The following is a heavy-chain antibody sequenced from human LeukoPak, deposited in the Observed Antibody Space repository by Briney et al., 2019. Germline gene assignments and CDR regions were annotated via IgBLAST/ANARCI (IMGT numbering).Heavy chain of an antibody. CDR3: ARDLGTMVRGVSDY. CDR2: IKQDGSEK. Sequence: GGSLRLSCAASGFTFSSYRMSWVRQAPGKGLEWVANIKQDGSEKYYVDSVKGRFTISRDNAKNSLYLQMNSLRAEDTAVYYCARDLGTMVRGVSDYWGQGTLVTVSS. D-gene: IGHD3-10*01. V-gene: IGHV3-7*01. J-gene: IGHJ4*02. CDR1: GFTFSSYR.